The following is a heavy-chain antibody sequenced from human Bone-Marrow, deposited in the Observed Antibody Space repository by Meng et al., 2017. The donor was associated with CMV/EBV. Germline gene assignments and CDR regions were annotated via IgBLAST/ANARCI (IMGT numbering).Heavy chain of an antibody. D-gene: IGHD1-26*01. J-gene: IGHJ4*02. V-gene: IGHV4-39*01. CDR2: IYYSGST. CDR3: ASSVGATPQFDY. CDR1: GGSISSSSYY. Sequence: GSLRLSCTVSGGSISSSSYYWGWIRQPPGKGLEWIGSIYYSGSTYYNPSLKSRVTISLDTSKNQFSLKLSSVTAADTAVYYCASSVGATPQFDYWGQGTLVTFSS.